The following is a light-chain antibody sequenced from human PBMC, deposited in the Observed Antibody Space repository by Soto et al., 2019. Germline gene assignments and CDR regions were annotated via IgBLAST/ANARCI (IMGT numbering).Light chain of an antibody. CDR3: QQFNSYLIT. V-gene: IGKV1-13*02. Sequence: AIQLTQSPSSLSASVGDRVTITCRASQGISSALAWYQQNPGKAPKLLIYDASSLESGVPSRFSGSGSGTDFTLSISSLQPEDCATYYCQQFNSYLITFGQGTRLEIK. CDR1: QGISSA. CDR2: DAS. J-gene: IGKJ5*01.